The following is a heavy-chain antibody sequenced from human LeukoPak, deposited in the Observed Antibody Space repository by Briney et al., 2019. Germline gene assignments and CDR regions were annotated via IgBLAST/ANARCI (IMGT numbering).Heavy chain of an antibody. CDR3: ARVGDYYYYYMDV. V-gene: IGHV3-21*01. J-gene: IGHJ6*03. CDR2: ISSSSSYI. Sequence: GGSLRLSCAASGFTFSSYSMNWVRQAPGKGLEWVSSISSSSSYIYYADSVKGRFTISRDNAKSSLYLQMNSLRAEDTAVYYCARVGDYYYYYMDVWGKGTTVTVSS. D-gene: IGHD3-10*01. CDR1: GFTFSSYS.